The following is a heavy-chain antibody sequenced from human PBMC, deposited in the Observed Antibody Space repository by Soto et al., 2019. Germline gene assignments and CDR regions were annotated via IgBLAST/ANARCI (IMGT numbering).Heavy chain of an antibody. CDR2: ISAYNGNT. CDR1: GYTFTSYG. V-gene: IGHV1-18*01. CDR3: ARVPPLGIAAAGSRFFAY. J-gene: IGHJ4*02. Sequence: ASVKVSCKASGYTFTSYGISWVRQAPGQGLEWMGWISAYNGNTNYAQKLQGRVTMTTDTSTSTAYMELRSLRSDDTAVYYCARVPPLGIAAAGSRFFAYWGQGTLVTVSA. D-gene: IGHD6-13*01.